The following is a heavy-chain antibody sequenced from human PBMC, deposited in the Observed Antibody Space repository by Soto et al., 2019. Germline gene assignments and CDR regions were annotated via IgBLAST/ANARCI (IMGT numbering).Heavy chain of an antibody. J-gene: IGHJ6*02. V-gene: IGHV3-7*01. CDR1: GLAFSTYW. D-gene: IGHD6-6*01. Sequence: GGSLRLSCTTSGLAFSTYWMAWVRQAPGKGLEWVGNTKPDETETYYADSVEGRFTISRDNAKNSLYLQMNSLRAEDTAVYYCARDVAAARPDHYYGMDVRGQGTTVTVSS. CDR2: TKPDETET. CDR3: ARDVAAARPDHYYGMDV.